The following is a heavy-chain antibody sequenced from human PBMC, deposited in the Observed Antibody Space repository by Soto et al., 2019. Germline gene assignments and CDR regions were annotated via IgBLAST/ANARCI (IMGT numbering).Heavy chain of an antibody. CDR2: ISDSGFGT. CDR3: AKDLPTGYCSGATCSY. CDR1: GFPFINYA. D-gene: IGHD2-15*01. J-gene: IGHJ4*02. Sequence: PGGSLRLSCAASGFPFINYAMSWVRQAPGKGLEWVSTISDSGFGTYYADSVKGRFTISRDNSKNTLFLQMNSLRAEDTAIYYCAKDLPTGYCSGATCSYWGQGTLVTVS. V-gene: IGHV3-23*01.